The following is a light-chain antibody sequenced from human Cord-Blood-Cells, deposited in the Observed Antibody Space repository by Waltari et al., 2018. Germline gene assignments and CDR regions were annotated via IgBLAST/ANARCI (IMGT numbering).Light chain of an antibody. V-gene: IGKV1-39*01. J-gene: IGKJ1*01. CDR1: QSIRSY. CDR2: AAS. CDR3: QQSYSTPRT. Sequence: DIQMTQSPSSLSASVGDRVTIPCRASQSIRSYLNWYQQKPGKAPKLLIYAASSLQSWVPSRFSGSGSGTDFTLTISSLQPEDFATYYSQQSYSTPRTFGQGTKVEIK.